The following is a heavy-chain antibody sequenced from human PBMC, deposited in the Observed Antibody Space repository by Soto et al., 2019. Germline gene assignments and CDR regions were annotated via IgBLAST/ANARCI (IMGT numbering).Heavy chain of an antibody. CDR2: INHSGST. J-gene: IGHJ4*02. CDR3: ARGRCSGGTCYPYSVEGYFDY. CDR1: GGSFSGYY. V-gene: IGHV4-34*01. Sequence: WETLSRTCAVYGGSFSGYYWSWIRQPPGKGLEWIGEINHSGSTNYNPSLKSRVTISVDTSKNQFSLKLSSVTAADTAVYYCARGRCSGGTCYPYSVEGYFDYWGQGTMVTVSS. D-gene: IGHD2-15*01.